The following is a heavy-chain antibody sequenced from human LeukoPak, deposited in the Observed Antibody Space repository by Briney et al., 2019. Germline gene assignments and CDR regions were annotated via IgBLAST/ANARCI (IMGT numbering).Heavy chain of an antibody. CDR1: GGTFSSYA. V-gene: IGHV1-69*04. J-gene: IGHJ4*02. D-gene: IGHD3-9*01. CDR3: ARDLAHYDILTGSGEDFDY. CDR2: IIPILGIA. Sequence: ASVKVSCKASGGTFSSYAISWVRQAPGQGLEWMGRIIPILGIANYAQKFQGRVTITADKSTSTAYMELSSLRSEETAVYYCARDLAHYDILTGSGEDFDYWGQGTLVTVSS.